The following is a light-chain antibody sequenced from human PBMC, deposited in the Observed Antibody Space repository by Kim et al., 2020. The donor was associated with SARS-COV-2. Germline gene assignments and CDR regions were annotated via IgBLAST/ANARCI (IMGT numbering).Light chain of an antibody. J-gene: IGKJ1*01. CDR3: QQYNSWPRT. Sequence: EIVMTQSPTTLSVSPGERATLSCRASQSIHSNLVWYQQRPGQAPRLLIYGAYSRATGIPARFSGSGSGTEFTLTISSLQSEDFAVYYCQQYNSWPRTFGQGTKVDI. CDR2: GAY. V-gene: IGKV3-15*01. CDR1: QSIHSN.